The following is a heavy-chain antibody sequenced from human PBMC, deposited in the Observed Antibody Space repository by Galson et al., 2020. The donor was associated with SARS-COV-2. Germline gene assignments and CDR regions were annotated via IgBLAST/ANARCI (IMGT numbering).Heavy chain of an antibody. J-gene: IGHJ1*01. CDR3: ARNGRDCSGGICYGAEYFQF. CDR2: ISSSGSYT. V-gene: IGHV3-11*06. D-gene: IGHD2-15*01. CDR1: GFTFSDYY. Sequence: GESLKISCAASGFTFSDYYISWIRQAPGKGLEWISYISSSGSYTNYADSVKGRFTISRDNAKNSLYLQMNSLRAEDTALYFCARNGRDCSGGICYGAEYFQFWGQGNPVTVSS.